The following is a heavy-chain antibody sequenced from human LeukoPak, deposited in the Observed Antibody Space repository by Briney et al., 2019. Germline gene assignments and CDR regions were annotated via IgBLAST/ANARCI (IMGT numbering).Heavy chain of an antibody. D-gene: IGHD6-13*01. CDR3: ARQRSSSWYEDY. V-gene: IGHV4-34*01. CDR1: GGSFSGYY. Sequence: SETLSLTCAVYGGSFSGYYWSWIRQPPGKGLEWIGEINHSGSTNYNPSLKSRVTISVDTSKNQFSLELSSVTAADTAVYYCARQRSSSWYEDYWGQGTLVTVSS. CDR2: INHSGST. J-gene: IGHJ4*02.